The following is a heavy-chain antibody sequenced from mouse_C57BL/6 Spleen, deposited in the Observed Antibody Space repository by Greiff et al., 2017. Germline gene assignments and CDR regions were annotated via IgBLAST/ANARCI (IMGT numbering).Heavy chain of an antibody. CDR1: GYTFTSYW. Sequence: QVHVKQSGTELVKPGASVKLSCKASGYTFTSYWMHWVKQRPGQGLEWIGNINPSNGGTNYNEKFKSKATLTVDKSSSTAYMQLSSLTSEDSAVYYCARSGSSYEFAYWGQGTLVTVSA. CDR3: ARSGSSYEFAY. J-gene: IGHJ3*01. CDR2: INPSNGGT. D-gene: IGHD1-1*01. V-gene: IGHV1-53*01.